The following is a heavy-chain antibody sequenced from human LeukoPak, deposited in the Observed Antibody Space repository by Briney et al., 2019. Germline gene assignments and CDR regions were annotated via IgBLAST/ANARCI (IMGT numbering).Heavy chain of an antibody. CDR3: ARDGYYYGSGSYPFDP. J-gene: IGHJ5*02. CDR1: GGSISYFY. D-gene: IGHD3-10*01. CDR2: IYTSGST. V-gene: IGHV4-4*07. Sequence: RPSETLSLTCTVSGGSISYFYWSWIRQPARKGLEWIGRIYTSGSTNYNPSLKSRVTMSVDTSKNQFSLKLTSLTAADTAVYYCARDGYYYGSGSYPFDPWGQGTLVTVSS.